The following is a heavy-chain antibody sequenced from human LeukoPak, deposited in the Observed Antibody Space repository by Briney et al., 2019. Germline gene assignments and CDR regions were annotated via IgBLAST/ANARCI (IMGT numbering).Heavy chain of an antibody. Sequence: QPGGSLRLSCAASGFTFSSYAMNWVRQAPGKGLEWVAVISYDGSNKYYADSVKGRFTISRDNSKNTLYLQMNSLRTEDTAVYYCAKGVSSSWSNDAFDIWGQGTMVTVSS. V-gene: IGHV3-30*18. J-gene: IGHJ3*02. CDR1: GFTFSSYA. CDR2: ISYDGSNK. CDR3: AKGVSSSWSNDAFDI. D-gene: IGHD6-13*01.